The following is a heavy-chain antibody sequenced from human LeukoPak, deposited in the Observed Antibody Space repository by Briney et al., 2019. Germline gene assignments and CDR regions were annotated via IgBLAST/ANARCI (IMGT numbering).Heavy chain of an antibody. V-gene: IGHV1-69*04. CDR3: AADGWDILVAQAAVEYYYYMDV. CDR2: IIPILGIA. J-gene: IGHJ6*03. D-gene: IGHD2-2*01. Sequence: SVKVSCKASGGTFSSYAISWVRQAPGQGLEWMGRIIPILGIANYAQKFQGRVTITADKSTSTAYMELSSLRSEDTAVYYCAADGWDILVAQAAVEYYYYMDVWGKGTTVTVSS. CDR1: GGTFSSYA.